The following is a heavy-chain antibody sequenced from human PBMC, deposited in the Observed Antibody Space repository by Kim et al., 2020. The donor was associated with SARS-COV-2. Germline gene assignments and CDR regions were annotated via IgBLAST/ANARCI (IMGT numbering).Heavy chain of an antibody. Sequence: GYAQKFQGRVTMTRNTSISTAYMELSSLRSEDTAVYYCVSGSYYRYYFDYWGQGTLVTVSS. D-gene: IGHD3-10*01. CDR3: VSGSYYRYYFDY. V-gene: IGHV1-8*01. J-gene: IGHJ4*02.